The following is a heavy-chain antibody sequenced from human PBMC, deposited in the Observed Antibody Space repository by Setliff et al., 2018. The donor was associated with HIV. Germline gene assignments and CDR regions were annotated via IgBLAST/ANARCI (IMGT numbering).Heavy chain of an antibody. J-gene: IGHJ4*01. Sequence: ASVKVSCKASGYTFTTYSMHWVRQAPGQSLEWMGWINVGKGDAKYSQEFQGRITITRDTSANTAYMELSSLRSDDTAVYFCARGALLAVFDFDYWGHGTLVTVSS. V-gene: IGHV1-3*01. CDR2: INVGKGDA. CDR3: ARGALLAVFDFDY. D-gene: IGHD3-10*01. CDR1: GYTFTTYS.